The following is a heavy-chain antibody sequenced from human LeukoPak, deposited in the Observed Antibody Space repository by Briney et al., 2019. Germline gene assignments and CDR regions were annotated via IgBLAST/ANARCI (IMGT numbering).Heavy chain of an antibody. Sequence: SETLSLTCTVSGGSIGSSSYYWDWIRQPPGKGLEWIGSIYYSGSTYYNPSLKSRVTISVDTSKNHLSLRLSSVTAADTAVYYCARRDYGRQRDPWGQGTLVTISS. CDR2: IYYSGST. V-gene: IGHV4-39*02. J-gene: IGHJ5*02. CDR3: ARRDYGRQRDP. CDR1: GGSIGSSSYY. D-gene: IGHD4-17*01.